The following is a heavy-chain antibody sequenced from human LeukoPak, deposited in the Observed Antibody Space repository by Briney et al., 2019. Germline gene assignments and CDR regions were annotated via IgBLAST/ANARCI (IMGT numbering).Heavy chain of an antibody. CDR2: IYYSGST. J-gene: IGHJ4*02. V-gene: IGHV4-39*01. CDR3: ARNASDSGTSYFDY. CDR1: GGSISSGTYY. Sequence: SETLSLTCTVSGGSISSGTYYWGWIRQPPGKGLEWIGSIYYSGSTSYNPSLKSRVTISVDTSKNQFSLKLDSVTAADTAVYYCARNASDSGTSYFDYWGQGTLVTISS. D-gene: IGHD1-26*01.